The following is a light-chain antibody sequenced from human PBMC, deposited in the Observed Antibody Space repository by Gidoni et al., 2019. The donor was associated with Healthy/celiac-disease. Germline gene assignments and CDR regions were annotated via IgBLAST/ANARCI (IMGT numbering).Light chain of an antibody. V-gene: IGKV1-5*03. J-gene: IGKJ1*01. CDR2: KAS. CDR3: QPYNSYPWT. CDR1: QSISSW. Sequence: DMQMTQSPSTLSASVGDRVTIPSRASQSISSWLAWYPQKPGKAPKLLLYKASSLESGVPSRFRGSGSGTEFTLTLRRLPPDDFATYHSQPYNSYPWTFGQGTQVEIK.